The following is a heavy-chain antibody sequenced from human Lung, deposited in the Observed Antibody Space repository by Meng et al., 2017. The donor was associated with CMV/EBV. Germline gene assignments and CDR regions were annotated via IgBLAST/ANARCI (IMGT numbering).Heavy chain of an antibody. CDR3: ARDRPYYDFWSGYGMDV. CDR1: GFTFSSYE. D-gene: IGHD3-3*01. V-gene: IGHV3-48*03. J-gene: IGHJ6*02. CDR2: ISSSGSTI. Sequence: GGSXRLXCAASGFTFSSYEMNWVRQAPGKGLEWVSYISSSGSTIYYADSVKGRFTISRDNAKNSLYLQMNSLRAEDTAVYYCARDRPYYDFWSGYGMDVWXQGTTVTVSS.